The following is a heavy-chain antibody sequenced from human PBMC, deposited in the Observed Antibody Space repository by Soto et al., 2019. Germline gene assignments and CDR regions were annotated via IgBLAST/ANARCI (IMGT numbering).Heavy chain of an antibody. CDR1: GGSISSSSYY. V-gene: IGHV4-39*01. CDR2: IYYSGST. J-gene: IGHJ6*02. CDR3: ARPMVRGVSRSTNDYYYYYGMDV. D-gene: IGHD3-10*01. Sequence: PSETLSLTCTVSGGSISSSSYYWGWIRQPPGKGLEWIGSIYYSGSTYYNPSLKSRVTISVDTSKNQFSLKLSSVTAADTAVYYCARPMVRGVSRSTNDYYYYYGMDVWGQGTTVTVSS.